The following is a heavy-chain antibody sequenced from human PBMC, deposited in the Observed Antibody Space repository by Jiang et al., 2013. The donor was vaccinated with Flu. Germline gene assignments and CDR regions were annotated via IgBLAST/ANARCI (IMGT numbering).Heavy chain of an antibody. D-gene: IGHD6-13*01. V-gene: IGHV4-39*01. J-gene: IGHJ4*02. CDR3: AGHTSSSWKRAFDY. Sequence: SISSSSYYWGWIRQPPGKGLEWIGSIYYSGSTYYNPSLKSRVTISVDTSKNQFPLKLSSVTAADTAVYYCAGHTSSSWKRAFDYWGQGTLVTVSS. CDR2: IYYSGST. CDR1: SISSSSYY.